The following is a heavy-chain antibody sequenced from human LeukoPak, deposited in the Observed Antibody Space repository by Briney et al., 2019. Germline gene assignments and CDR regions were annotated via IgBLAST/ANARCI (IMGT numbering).Heavy chain of an antibody. V-gene: IGHV3-72*01. Sequence: GGSLRLSCAASGFTFSDHYMDWVRQAPGKGLEWVGRIRNKANSYTTEYAASVKRRFTISRDDSNNSLYLQMTSLNTEDTAVYYCARDGRDQSTGGDWGPGALVTVSS. CDR2: IRNKANSYTT. J-gene: IGHJ4*02. D-gene: IGHD2-2*01. CDR3: ARDGRDQSTGGD. CDR1: GFTFSDHY.